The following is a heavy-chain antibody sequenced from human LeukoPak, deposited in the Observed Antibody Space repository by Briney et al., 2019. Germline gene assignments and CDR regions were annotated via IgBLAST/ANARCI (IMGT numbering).Heavy chain of an antibody. V-gene: IGHV3-30*04. CDR1: GFTFSTYA. J-gene: IGHJ4*02. CDR2: ISYDGSSK. CDR3: ARETRVRWTDY. Sequence: GGSLRLSCAASGFTFSTYAMHWVRQAPGKGLEWVAVISYDGSSKYYADSVKGRFTISRDNAKNSLYLQMNSLRAEDTAVYYCARETRVRWTDYWGQGILVTVSS. D-gene: IGHD5-24*01.